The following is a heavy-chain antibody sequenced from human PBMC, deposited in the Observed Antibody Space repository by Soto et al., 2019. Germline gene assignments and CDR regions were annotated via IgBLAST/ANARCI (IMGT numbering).Heavy chain of an antibody. V-gene: IGHV3-74*01. CDR2: IDSDGRTT. D-gene: IGHD3-10*01. Sequence: EVQLVESGGGLVQPGGSLRLSCVASGFTFSGYWMHWVRQAPGKGLVWVSRIDSDGRTTSYADSVKGRLTISRDNAKNTLYLQMNSLRAEDTAVYYCVRVSYGSGSYGYNWFDPWGQGTLVTVSS. CDR1: GFTFSGYW. CDR3: VRVSYGSGSYGYNWFDP. J-gene: IGHJ5*02.